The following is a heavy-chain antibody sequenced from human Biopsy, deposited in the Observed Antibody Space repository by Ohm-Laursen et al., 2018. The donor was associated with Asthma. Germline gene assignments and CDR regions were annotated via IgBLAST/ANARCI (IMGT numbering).Heavy chain of an antibody. CDR2: INPNSGGT. J-gene: IGHJ4*02. CDR1: GDSFSNYA. Sequence: SVKVSCKASGDSFSNYAISWVRQAPGQGLEWMGRINPNSGGTNYAQKFQGRVTMTRDTSISTAYMELSRLRSDDTAVYYCAIVGYSSGWDFFDYWGQGTLVTVSS. V-gene: IGHV1-2*06. D-gene: IGHD6-19*01. CDR3: AIVGYSSGWDFFDY.